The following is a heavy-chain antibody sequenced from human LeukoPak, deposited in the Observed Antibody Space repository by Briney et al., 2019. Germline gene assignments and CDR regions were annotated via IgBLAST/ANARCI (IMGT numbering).Heavy chain of an antibody. CDR2: IYYSGST. J-gene: IGHJ3*02. D-gene: IGHD4-17*01. V-gene: IGHV4-31*03. CDR1: GGSISSGGYY. Sequence: TLSLTCTVSGGSISSGGYYWSWIRQHPGKGLEWIGYIYYSGSTYYNPSLKSRVTISVDTSKNQFSLKLSSVTAADTAVYYCARESNDYGDHGAFDIWGQGTMVTVSS. CDR3: ARESNDYGDHGAFDI.